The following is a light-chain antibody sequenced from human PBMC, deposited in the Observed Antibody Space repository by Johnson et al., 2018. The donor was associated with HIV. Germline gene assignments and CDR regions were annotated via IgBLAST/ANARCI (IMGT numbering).Light chain of an antibody. J-gene: IGLJ1*01. Sequence: QSVLTQPPSVSAAPGQKVTISCSGNGSKIENNYISWYQQFPERAPKLLIYDNTKRPSGIPDRFSGSKSGTSATLGITGLQTGDEADYYCGTWDSSLSAYVFGTWTKVTVL. CDR1: GSKIENNY. CDR2: DNT. CDR3: GTWDSSLSAYV. V-gene: IGLV1-51*01.